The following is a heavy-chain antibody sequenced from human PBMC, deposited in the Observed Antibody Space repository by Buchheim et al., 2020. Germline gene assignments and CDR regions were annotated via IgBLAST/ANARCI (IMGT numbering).Heavy chain of an antibody. Sequence: EVQLVESGGGLVQPGGSLRLSCAASGFTFSSYDMQWVRQVSGKGLEWVSAVGMAGDTHYSGSVRGRFTISRENAKNSVYLQMNNLRAGDTAVYYCARDPSGRGMDVWGQGTT. CDR2: VGMAGDT. CDR3: ARDPSGRGMDV. J-gene: IGHJ6*02. CDR1: GFTFSSYD. V-gene: IGHV3-13*04.